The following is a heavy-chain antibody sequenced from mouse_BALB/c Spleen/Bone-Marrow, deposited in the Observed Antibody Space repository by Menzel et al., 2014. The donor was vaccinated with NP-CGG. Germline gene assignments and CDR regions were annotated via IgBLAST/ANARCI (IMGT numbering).Heavy chain of an antibody. D-gene: IGHD1-1*01. CDR3: ARYRYYGSSYSMDY. CDR2: NDPAIINT. V-gene: IGHV14-3*02. J-gene: IGHJ4*01. CDR1: GFNIKDTY. Sequence: EVQVVESGAELVKPGASVKLSCTASGFNIKDTYMFWVKQRPDQGLEWIGRNDPAIINTKYDPKFQGKATIAADTSSNTAYLQLSSLTSEDTAVYYCARYRYYGSSYSMDYWGQRSSVTVSS.